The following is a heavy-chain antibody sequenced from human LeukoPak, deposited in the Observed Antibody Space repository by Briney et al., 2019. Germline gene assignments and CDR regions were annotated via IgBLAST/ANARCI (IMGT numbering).Heavy chain of an antibody. D-gene: IGHD3/OR15-3a*01. CDR1: GGSVSSSNW. Sequence: SGTLSLTCAVSGGSVSSSNWWSWVRQPPGKGLEWIGEINHSGSTNYNPSLKSRVTISVDTSKNQFSLKLSSVTAADTAVYYCARGLDGRRFDYWGQGTLVTVSS. CDR2: INHSGST. CDR3: ARGLDGRRFDY. V-gene: IGHV4-4*02. J-gene: IGHJ4*02.